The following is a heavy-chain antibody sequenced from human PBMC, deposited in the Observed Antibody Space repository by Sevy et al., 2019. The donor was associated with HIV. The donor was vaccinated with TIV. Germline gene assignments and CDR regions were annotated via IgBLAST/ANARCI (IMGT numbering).Heavy chain of an antibody. CDR2: INHSGST. D-gene: IGHD6-6*01. Sequence: SETLSLTCAVYGGSFSGYYWSWIRQPPGKGLEWIGEINHSGSTNYNPSLKSRVTISVDTSKNQFSLKLSSVTAADTAVYYCARGIVAARRDYYYYYMDVWGKGTTVTVSS. V-gene: IGHV4-34*01. CDR1: GGSFSGYY. J-gene: IGHJ6*03. CDR3: ARGIVAARRDYYYYYMDV.